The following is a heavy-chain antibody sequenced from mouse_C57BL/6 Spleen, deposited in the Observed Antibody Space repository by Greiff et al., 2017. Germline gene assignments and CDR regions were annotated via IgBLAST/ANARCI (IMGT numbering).Heavy chain of an antibody. D-gene: IGHD1-1*01. CDR3: ASATKNYAMDY. V-gene: IGHV1-64*01. CDR2: IHPNSGST. CDR1: GYTFTSSW. J-gene: IGHJ4*01. Sequence: QVQLQQPVAELVKPGASVKLSRKASGYTFTSSWMHWVKQRPGQGLEWIGMIHPNSGSTNYNAKFQSKATLTADQSSSTAYMQLSSRTSEDSAAYYCASATKNYAMDYWGQGTSVTVS.